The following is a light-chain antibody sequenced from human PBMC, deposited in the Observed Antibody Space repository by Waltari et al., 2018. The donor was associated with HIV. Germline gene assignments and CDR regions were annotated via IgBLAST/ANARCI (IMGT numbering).Light chain of an antibody. CDR3: QNYDSAPVA. Sequence: DIQMSQAPSSLSASVGDRVTITCRASRDIKNDLAWYQQRPGEVPSLLIYAASTLRSGVPSLFRGSGSGTDFTLTINGLQPEDVASYYCQNYDSAPVAFGQGTRLEI. V-gene: IGKV1-27*01. CDR2: AAS. CDR1: RDIKND. J-gene: IGKJ5*01.